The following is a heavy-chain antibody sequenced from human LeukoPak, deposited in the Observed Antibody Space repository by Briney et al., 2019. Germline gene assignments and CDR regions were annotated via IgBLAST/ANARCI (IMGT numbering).Heavy chain of an antibody. CDR1: GASISSYF. CDR2: ISNIGST. CDR3: TRDRSALDT. V-gene: IGHV4-59*01. J-gene: IGHJ3*02. Sequence: PSETLSLTCTVSGASISSYFWTWIRQSPGKGLEWIGYISNIGSTNYNPSLKSRVTISGDTSKNQFSLKLSSVTAADTAVYYCTRDRSALDTWGQGTMVTVSS.